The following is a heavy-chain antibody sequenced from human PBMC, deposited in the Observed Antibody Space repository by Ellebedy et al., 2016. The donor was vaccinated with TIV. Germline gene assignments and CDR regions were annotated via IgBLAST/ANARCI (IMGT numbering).Heavy chain of an antibody. D-gene: IGHD2-2*01. CDR2: IKQYGGET. Sequence: GGSMRLSXTASGFTFSSYWMTWVRQAPGQGKEWVSNIKQYGGETYYVDSVHGRFTISRDNAKKSVFLQMNSLRADDTAVYYCARRGAIGVDIWYYYMDVWGKGTTVTVAS. CDR3: ARRGAIGVDIWYYYMDV. CDR1: GFTFSSYW. V-gene: IGHV3-7*01. J-gene: IGHJ6*03.